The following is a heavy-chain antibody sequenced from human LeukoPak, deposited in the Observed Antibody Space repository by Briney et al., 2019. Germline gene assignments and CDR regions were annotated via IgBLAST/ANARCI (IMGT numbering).Heavy chain of an antibody. CDR1: GGSISSGDYY. Sequence: SQTLSLTCTVSGGSISSGDYYWSWIRQPPGKGLEWIGYIYYSGSTYYNPSLKSRVTISVDTSKNQFSLKLSSVTDADTAVYYCARDRGDSTFDYWGQGTLVTVSS. D-gene: IGHD4-17*01. J-gene: IGHJ4*02. V-gene: IGHV4-30-4*01. CDR3: ARDRGDSTFDY. CDR2: IYYSGST.